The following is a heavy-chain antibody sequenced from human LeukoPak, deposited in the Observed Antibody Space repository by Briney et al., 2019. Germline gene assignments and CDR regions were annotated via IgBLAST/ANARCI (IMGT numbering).Heavy chain of an antibody. CDR2: IRSKAYGGTT. D-gene: IGHD3-10*01. V-gene: IGHV3-49*03. CDR1: GFTFGDYA. Sequence: PGGSLRLSCTASGFTFGDYAMSWFRQAPGKGLEWVGFIRSKAYGGTTEHAASVKGRFTISRDDSKSIAYLQMNSLKTEDTAVYYCTRDPPEVRGVIPNEFFDYWGQGTLVTVSS. J-gene: IGHJ4*02. CDR3: TRDPPEVRGVIPNEFFDY.